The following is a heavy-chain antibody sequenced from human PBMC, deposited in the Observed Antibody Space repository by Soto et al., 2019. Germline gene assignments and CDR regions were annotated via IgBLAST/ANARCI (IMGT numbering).Heavy chain of an antibody. D-gene: IGHD3-22*01. V-gene: IGHV4-34*01. CDR3: ARLPTYYYDSSGYL. CDR1: GGSFSGYY. J-gene: IGHJ5*02. CDR2: INHSGST. Sequence: PSETLSLTCAVYGGSFSGYYWSWIRQPPGKGLEWIGEINHSGSTNYNPSLKSRVTISVDTSKNQFSLKLSSVTAADTAVYYCARLPTYYYDSSGYLWGQGTLVTVSS.